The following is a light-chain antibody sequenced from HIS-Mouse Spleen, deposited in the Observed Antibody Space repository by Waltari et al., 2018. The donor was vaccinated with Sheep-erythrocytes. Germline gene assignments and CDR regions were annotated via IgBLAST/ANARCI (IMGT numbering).Light chain of an antibody. CDR2: DAS. CDR1: QIVSSY. Sequence: IVLTQSPATLSLSPGERATLSCRASQIVSSYLAWYQQNPGQAPRLLIYDASNRATGIPARFSGSGSGTDFTLTISSLEPEDFAVYYCQQRSNWLTFGGRTKVEIK. J-gene: IGKJ4*01. CDR3: QQRSNWLT. V-gene: IGKV3-11*01.